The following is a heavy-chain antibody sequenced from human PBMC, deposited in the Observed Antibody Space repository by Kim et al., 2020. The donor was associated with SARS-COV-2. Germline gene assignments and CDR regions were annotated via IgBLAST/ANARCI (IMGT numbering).Heavy chain of an antibody. CDR1: GGSFSGYY. CDR2: INHSGST. CDR3: ARGPQVEMATIAGDYFDY. J-gene: IGHJ4*02. V-gene: IGHV4-34*01. D-gene: IGHD5-12*01. Sequence: SETLSLTCAVYGGSFSGYYWSWIRQPPGKGLEWIGEINHSGSTNYNPSPKSRVTIAVDTSKNQFSLTLSSVTAADTAVYYCARGPQVEMATIAGDYFDYWGQGTLGTVSS.